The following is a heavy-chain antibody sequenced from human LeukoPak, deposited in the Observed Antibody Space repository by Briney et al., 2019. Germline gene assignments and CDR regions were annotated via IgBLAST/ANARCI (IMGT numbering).Heavy chain of an antibody. J-gene: IGHJ6*02. CDR2: ISSSGTYI. CDR3: ARVGCSGGSCSSRGDYYYGMDV. CDR1: RFTFSSYS. V-gene: IGHV3-21*01. Sequence: PGGSLRLSCAASRFTFSSYSMSWVRQAPGKGLEWVSSISSSGTYIKYADSVKGRFTISRDNGKSSLYLQINSLTAEDTAVYYCARVGCSGGSCSSRGDYYYGMDVWGQGTTVTVSS. D-gene: IGHD2-15*01.